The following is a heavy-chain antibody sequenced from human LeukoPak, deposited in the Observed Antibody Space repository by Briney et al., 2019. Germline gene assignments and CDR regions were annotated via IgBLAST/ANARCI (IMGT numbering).Heavy chain of an antibody. CDR1: GFTFSSYS. CDR3: AKGLFRGSGSYYNWFDP. D-gene: IGHD3-10*01. CDR2: ISSSSSYI. V-gene: IGHV3-21*01. Sequence: GGSLRLSCAASGFTFSSYSMNWVRQAPGKGLEWVSSISSSSSYIYYADSVKGRFTISRDNAKNTLYLQMNSLRAEDTAVYYCAKGLFRGSGSYYNWFDPWGQGTLVTVSS. J-gene: IGHJ5*02.